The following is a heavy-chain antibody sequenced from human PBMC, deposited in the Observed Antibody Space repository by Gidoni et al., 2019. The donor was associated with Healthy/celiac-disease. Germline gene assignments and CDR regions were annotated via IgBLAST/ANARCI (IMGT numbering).Heavy chain of an antibody. CDR1: GGSISSGDYY. CDR3: ARGLISSDYYDSSGYTGFDY. Sequence: QVQLQESGPGLVKPSQTLSLTCTVSGGSISSGDYYWSWIRQPPGKGLEWIGYIYYSGSTYYNPSLKSRVTISVDTSKNQFSLKLSSVTAADKAVYYCARGLISSDYYDSSGYTGFDYWGQGTLVTVSS. D-gene: IGHD3-22*01. J-gene: IGHJ4*02. V-gene: IGHV4-30-4*01. CDR2: IYYSGST.